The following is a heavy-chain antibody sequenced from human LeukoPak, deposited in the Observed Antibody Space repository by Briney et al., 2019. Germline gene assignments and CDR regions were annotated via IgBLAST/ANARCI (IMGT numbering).Heavy chain of an antibody. CDR2: IYTSGST. CDR3: ARDQYRGYDFWSGYTTNWFDP. Sequence: SETLSLTCTVSGGSISSYYWSWIRQPAGKGLEWIGHIYTSGSTNYNPSLKSRVTTSVDTSKNQFSLKLSSVTAADTAVYYCARDQYRGYDFWSGYTTNWFDPWGQGTLVTVSS. D-gene: IGHD3-3*01. J-gene: IGHJ5*02. CDR1: GGSISSYY. V-gene: IGHV4-4*07.